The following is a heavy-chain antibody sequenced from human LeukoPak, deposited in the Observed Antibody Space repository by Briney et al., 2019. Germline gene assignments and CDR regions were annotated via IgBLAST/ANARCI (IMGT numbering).Heavy chain of an antibody. Sequence: SETLSLTCTVSGGSISSYYWSWIRQFPGKGLEWIGYIYYSGSTNYNPSLKSRVTISVDTSKNQFSLKLSSVTAADTAVYYCAKGAGGFSYYNWFDPWGQGTLVTVSS. J-gene: IGHJ5*02. CDR3: AKGAGGFSYYNWFDP. D-gene: IGHD5-18*01. CDR2: IYYSGST. V-gene: IGHV4-59*01. CDR1: GGSISSYY.